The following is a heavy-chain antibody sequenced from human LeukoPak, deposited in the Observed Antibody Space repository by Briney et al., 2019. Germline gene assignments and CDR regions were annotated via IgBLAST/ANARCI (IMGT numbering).Heavy chain of an antibody. V-gene: IGHV1-46*01. D-gene: IGHD3-10*01. CDR1: GYTFTSYC. CDR3: ASDPGSSFPQNWFDP. Sequence: ASVKESCKASGYTFTSYCRHWVRQAPGQGLEYMGIINPSGGSASYAPKFQGRVTMTRDTSTSTFYMELSSLRSEDTAVYYCASDPGSSFPQNWFDPWGQGTLVTVS. CDR2: INPSGGSA. J-gene: IGHJ5*02.